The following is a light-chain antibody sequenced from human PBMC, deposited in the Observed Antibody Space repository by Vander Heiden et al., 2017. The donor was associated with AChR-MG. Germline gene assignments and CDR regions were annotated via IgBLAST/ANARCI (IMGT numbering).Light chain of an antibody. CDR1: QTINDY. Sequence: DIQMTQSPSSQSASVGDRVTITCRASQTINDYLNWYQQKPGKAPNLLIYAASSLQSGVPSRFGGSGSGTDFNLTISTLQLDDFATYYCQQSDSAPHTFGQGTRLEIK. V-gene: IGKV1-39*01. J-gene: IGKJ5*01. CDR3: QQSDSAPHT. CDR2: AAS.